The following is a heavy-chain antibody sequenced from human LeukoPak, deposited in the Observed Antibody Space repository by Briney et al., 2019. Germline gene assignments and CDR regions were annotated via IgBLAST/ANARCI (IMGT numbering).Heavy chain of an antibody. D-gene: IGHD3-22*01. J-gene: IGHJ4*02. CDR2: INPNSGGT. Sequence: ASVKVSCKASGYTFTSYGINWVRQAPGQGLEWMGWINPNSGGTNYAQKFQGRVTMTRDTSISTAYMELSRLRSDDTAVYYCARLRYDSSGYYFWGQGTLVTVSS. CDR3: ARLRYDSSGYYF. CDR1: GYTFTSYG. V-gene: IGHV1-2*02.